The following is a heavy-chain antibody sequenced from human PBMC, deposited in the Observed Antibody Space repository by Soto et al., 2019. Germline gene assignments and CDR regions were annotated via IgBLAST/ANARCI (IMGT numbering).Heavy chain of an antibody. Sequence: SETLSLTCTVSGGSISSGSYYWSWIRQHPGKGLEWIGYMFYSGSSYYNPSLMSRVTISVDTSKNQFSLTLSSVTAADTAVYYCARGVREWFDPWGQGTLVTVSS. V-gene: IGHV4-31*03. J-gene: IGHJ5*02. CDR1: GGSISSGSYY. CDR2: MFYSGSS. D-gene: IGHD3-16*01. CDR3: ARGVREWFDP.